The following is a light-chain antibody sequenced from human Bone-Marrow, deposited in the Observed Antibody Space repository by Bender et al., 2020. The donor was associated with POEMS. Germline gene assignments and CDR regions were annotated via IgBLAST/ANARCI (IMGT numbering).Light chain of an antibody. CDR3: CSYAGSPTYVI. J-gene: IGLJ2*01. Sequence: QSALPQPASVSGSPGQSITISCTGSRSDVGAYNLVSWYQQHPGQAPRLLLYESNKRPSGVSDRFSGSRSGNTASLTISGLQAEDEADYYCCSYAGSPTYVIFGGGTRLTVL. V-gene: IGLV2-23*01. CDR1: RSDVGAYNL. CDR2: ESN.